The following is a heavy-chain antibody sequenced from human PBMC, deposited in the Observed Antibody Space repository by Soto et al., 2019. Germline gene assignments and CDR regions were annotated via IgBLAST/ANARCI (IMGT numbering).Heavy chain of an antibody. CDR3: ARLLASNYVYYYYYYMDV. J-gene: IGHJ6*03. CDR1: GGSISSSSYY. V-gene: IGHV4-39*01. D-gene: IGHD4-4*01. CDR2: IYYSGST. Sequence: SETLSLTCTVSGGSISSSSYYWGWIRQPPGKGLEWIGSIYYSGSTYYNPSLKSRVTISVDTSKNQFSLKLSSVTAADTAVYYCARLLASNYVYYYYYYMDVWGKGTTVTVSS.